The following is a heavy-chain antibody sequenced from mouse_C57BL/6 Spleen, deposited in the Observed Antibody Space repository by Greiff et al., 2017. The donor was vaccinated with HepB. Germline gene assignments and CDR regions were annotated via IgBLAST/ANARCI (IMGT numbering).Heavy chain of an antibody. V-gene: IGHV5-15*01. CDR1: GFTFSDYG. CDR3: ARHDSSGFDY. CDR2: ISNLAYSI. D-gene: IGHD3-2*02. J-gene: IGHJ2*01. Sequence: EVMLVESGGGLVQPGGSLKLSCAASGFTFSDYGMAWVRQAPRKGPEWVAFISNLAYSIYYADTVTGRFTISRENAKNTLYLEMSSLRSEDTTMYYCARHDSSGFDYWGQGTTLTVSS.